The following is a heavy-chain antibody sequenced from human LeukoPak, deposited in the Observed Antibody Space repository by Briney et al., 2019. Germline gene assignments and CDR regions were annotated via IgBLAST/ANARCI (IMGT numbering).Heavy chain of an antibody. J-gene: IGHJ4*02. Sequence: ASVKVSCKASGYTFTSYYMHWVRQAPGQGLEWMGWISAYNGNTNYAQKLQGRVTMTTDTSTSTAYMELRSLRSDDTAVYYCARARVNIVATKNFDYWGQGTLVTVSS. CDR3: ARARVNIVATKNFDY. CDR1: GYTFTSYY. CDR2: ISAYNGNT. D-gene: IGHD5-12*01. V-gene: IGHV1-18*04.